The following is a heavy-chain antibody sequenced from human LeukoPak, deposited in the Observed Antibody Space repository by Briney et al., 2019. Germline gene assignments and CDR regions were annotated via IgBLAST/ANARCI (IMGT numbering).Heavy chain of an antibody. CDR3: ARAGGWMATINGMWAFDI. Sequence: PSGTLSLTCAVSGGSISSSNWWSWVRQPPGKGLEWIGEIYHSGSTNYNPSLKSRVTISVDKSKNQFSLKLNSVTAADTAVYYCARAGGWMATINGMWAFDIWGQGTMVTVSS. CDR2: IYHSGST. V-gene: IGHV4-4*02. CDR1: GGSISSSNW. J-gene: IGHJ3*02. D-gene: IGHD5-24*01.